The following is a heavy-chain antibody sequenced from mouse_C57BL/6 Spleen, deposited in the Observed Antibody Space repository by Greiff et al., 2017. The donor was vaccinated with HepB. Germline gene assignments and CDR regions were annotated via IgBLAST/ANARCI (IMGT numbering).Heavy chain of an antibody. D-gene: IGHD1-1*01. CDR1: GNTFPDYY. J-gene: IGHJ3*01. CDR3: AHYYYGSSLFAY. CDR2: INPNNGGT. V-gene: IGHV1-26*01. Sequence: EVKLQQSGPELVKPGASVKIPCKAPGNTFPDYYMNWVKQSHGKSLEWIGDINPNNGGTSYNQKCKGKATLTVDKSSSTAYMELRSLTSEDSAVYYCAHYYYGSSLFAYWGQGTLVTVSA.